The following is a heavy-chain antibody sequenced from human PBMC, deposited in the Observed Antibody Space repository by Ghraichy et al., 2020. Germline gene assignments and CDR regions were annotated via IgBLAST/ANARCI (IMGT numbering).Heavy chain of an antibody. CDR1: GFTFSSYS. CDR3: ARCGGSGYGSGSWLFDY. CDR2: ISSSSSYI. J-gene: IGHJ4*02. D-gene: IGHD3-10*01. Sequence: GGSLRLSCAASGFTFSSYSMNWVRQAPGKGLEWVSSISSSSSYIYYADSVKGRFTISRDNAKNSLYLQMNSLRAEDTAVYYCARCGGSGYGSGSWLFDYWGQGTLVTVSS. V-gene: IGHV3-21*01.